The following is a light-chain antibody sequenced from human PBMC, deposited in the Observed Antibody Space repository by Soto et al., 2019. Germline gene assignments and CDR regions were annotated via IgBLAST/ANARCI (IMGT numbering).Light chain of an antibody. CDR2: AAS. Sequence: DIQMTQSPSSLSASVGDRVTITCRASQSINNCLNWYQQKPGKAPKLLIYAASSLQSGVPSRFSCSGAGKHCTLTISSLQPEDFATYYCQQGFNTPNTFGPGTKVDIK. V-gene: IGKV1-39*01. CDR3: QQGFNTPNT. J-gene: IGKJ3*01. CDR1: QSINNC.